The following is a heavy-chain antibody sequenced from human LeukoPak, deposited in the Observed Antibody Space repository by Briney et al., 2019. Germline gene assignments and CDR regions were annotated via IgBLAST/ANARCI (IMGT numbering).Heavy chain of an antibody. J-gene: IGHJ4*02. V-gene: IGHV4-34*01. CDR3: ARGVGSWGSRLDY. CDR2: INHSGST. Sequence: PSETLSLTCAVYGGSFSGYYWSWIRQPPGKGLEWIGEINHSGSTNYNPSLKSRVTISVDTSKNQFSLKLSSVTAADTAVYYCARGVGSWGSRLDYWGQGTLVTVSS. D-gene: IGHD3-16*01. CDR1: GGSFSGYY.